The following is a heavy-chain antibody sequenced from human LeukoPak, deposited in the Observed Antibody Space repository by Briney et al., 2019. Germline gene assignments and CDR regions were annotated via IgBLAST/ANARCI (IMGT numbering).Heavy chain of an antibody. J-gene: IGHJ5*02. CDR2: MKPKSGNT. V-gene: IGHV1-8*01. CDR3: TKASLAFGTKYFDP. Sequence: ASVKVSCKASGYPFSNYDINWVRQAPAQGLEWVGWMKPKSGNTGYGQKFQGRVTMTRVTSITTAYMELRSLRSDDTAVYYCTKASLAFGTKYFDPWGQGTLVTVSS. D-gene: IGHD3-10*01. CDR1: GYPFSNYD.